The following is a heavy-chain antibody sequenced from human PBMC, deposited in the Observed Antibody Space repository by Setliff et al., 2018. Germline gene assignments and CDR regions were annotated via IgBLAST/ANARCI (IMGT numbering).Heavy chain of an antibody. V-gene: IGHV1-69*05. D-gene: IGHD4-4*01. J-gene: IGHJ6*03. Sequence: SVKVSCKASGDTFSSYAINWVRQAPGQGLEWMGGIIPIFGTANYAQKFQGRLTITTVGSTSTAYMELSSLRSEGTAVYYCARADYIRYFYMDAWGKGTTVTVSS. CDR1: GDTFSSYA. CDR2: IIPIFGTA. CDR3: ARADYIRYFYMDA.